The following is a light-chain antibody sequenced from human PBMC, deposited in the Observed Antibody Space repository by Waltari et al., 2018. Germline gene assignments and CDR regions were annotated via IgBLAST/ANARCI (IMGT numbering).Light chain of an antibody. V-gene: IGKV1-27*01. J-gene: IGKJ1*01. Sequence: DIQMTQSPSSLSASVGDRVTITCRASQGISNYLAWYQQKPGKVPKLLIYAASTLQSGVPSRVSGSGSGTDFTLTISSLQPEDVATYYCQKYNSAPWTCGQGTKVEIK. CDR3: QKYNSAPWT. CDR1: QGISNY. CDR2: AAS.